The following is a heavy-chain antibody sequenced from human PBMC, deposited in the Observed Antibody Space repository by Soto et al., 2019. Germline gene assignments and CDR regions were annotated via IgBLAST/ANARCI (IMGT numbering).Heavy chain of an antibody. CDR2: IYYSGST. CDR1: GGSISSGGYY. J-gene: IGHJ6*02. CDR3: ARGNSSWLYYGMDV. Sequence: QVQLQESGPGLVKPSQTLSLTCTVSGGSISSGGYYWSWIRQHPGKGLEWIGYIYYSGSTYYNPSLKSPVTISVDTSKNQFSLKLSSVTAADTAVYYCARGNSSWLYYGMDVWGQGTTVTVSS. V-gene: IGHV4-31*01. D-gene: IGHD6-13*01.